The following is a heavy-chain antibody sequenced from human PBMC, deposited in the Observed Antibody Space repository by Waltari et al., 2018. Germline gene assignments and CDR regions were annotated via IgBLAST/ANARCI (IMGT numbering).Heavy chain of an antibody. CDR1: GGSFSGYY. CDR3: ARDPHDCTGGVCYQDV. J-gene: IGHJ6*04. D-gene: IGHD2-8*02. V-gene: IGHV4-34*01. CDR2: INHSGST. Sequence: QVLLQQWGAGLLKPSETLSLTCAVYGGSFSGYYWSWIRQPPGKGLEWIGEINHSGSTNYNPSLKSRVTISVDTSKNQFSLKLSSVTAADTAVYYCARDPHDCTGGVCYQDVWGKGTTVTVSS.